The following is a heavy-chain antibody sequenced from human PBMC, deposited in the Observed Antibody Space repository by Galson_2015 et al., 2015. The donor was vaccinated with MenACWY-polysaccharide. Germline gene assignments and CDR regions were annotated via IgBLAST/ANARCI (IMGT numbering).Heavy chain of an antibody. J-gene: IGHJ4*02. V-gene: IGHV3-48*03. CDR2: IDTSGTST. CDR3: ARDTPGIEDFDY. Sequence: SLRLSCAVSGFTFRSHDMNWVRQAPGKGLEWVSYIDTSGTSTKYADSVKGRFIMSRGNAKNSLYLQMNSLRLEDTAVYYCARDTPGIEDFDYWGQGILVTASS. CDR1: GFTFRSHD. D-gene: IGHD1-1*01.